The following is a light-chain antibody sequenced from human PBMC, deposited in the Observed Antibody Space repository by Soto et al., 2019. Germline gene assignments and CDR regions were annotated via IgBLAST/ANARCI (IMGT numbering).Light chain of an antibody. CDR3: QQYDSSPPYT. J-gene: IGKJ2*01. Sequence: EVVLTQSPGTLSLSPGERATLSCRASQSISSSYLAWYQQKPGQAPTLLIYAASSRATGIPDMFSGSGSGTDFTLPISRLEPEEYAVYYCQQYDSSPPYTFGQGTKLEIK. CDR1: QSISSSY. V-gene: IGKV3-20*01. CDR2: AAS.